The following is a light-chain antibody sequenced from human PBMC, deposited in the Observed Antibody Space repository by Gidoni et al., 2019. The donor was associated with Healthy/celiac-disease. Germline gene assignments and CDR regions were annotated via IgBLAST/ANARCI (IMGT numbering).Light chain of an antibody. CDR1: QSISSSY. V-gene: IGKV3-20*01. Sequence: IALSQSPGTLSLSPVERAPLSCRASQSISSSYLAWYQQKPGQAPRLLIYVASSRATGIPDRFSGSGSGTDFTLTISRLEPEDFAVYYCQQYGSSPQTFGQGTKLEIK. CDR2: VAS. CDR3: QQYGSSPQT. J-gene: IGKJ2*01.